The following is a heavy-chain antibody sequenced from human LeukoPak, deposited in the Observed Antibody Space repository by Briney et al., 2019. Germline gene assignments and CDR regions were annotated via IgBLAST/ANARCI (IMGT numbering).Heavy chain of an antibody. D-gene: IGHD3-10*01. CDR2: ISYDGSNK. J-gene: IGHJ3*02. V-gene: IGHV3-30*04. CDR1: GFTFSSYA. Sequence: PGGSLRLSCAASGFTFSSYAMHWVRQAPGKGLEWVAVISYDGSNKYYADSVKGRFTISRDNSKNTLYLQMNSLRAEDTAVYCCAGSGGFSGPWDIWGQGTMVTVSS. CDR3: AGSGGFSGPWDI.